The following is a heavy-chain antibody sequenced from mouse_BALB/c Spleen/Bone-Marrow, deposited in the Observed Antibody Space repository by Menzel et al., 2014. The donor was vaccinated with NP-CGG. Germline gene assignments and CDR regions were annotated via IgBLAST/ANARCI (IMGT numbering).Heavy chain of an antibody. Sequence: DVMLVESGGGLVQPGGSLKLSCAASGFTFSSYGMSWVRQTPDKRLELVATINSNGGSTYYPDSVKGRFTISRDNAKNTLYLQMSSLKSEDTAMYYCARDYYGSSDYWGQGTTLTGSS. CDR2: INSNGGST. CDR1: GFTFSSYG. V-gene: IGHV5-6-3*01. D-gene: IGHD1-1*01. CDR3: ARDYYGSSDY. J-gene: IGHJ2*01.